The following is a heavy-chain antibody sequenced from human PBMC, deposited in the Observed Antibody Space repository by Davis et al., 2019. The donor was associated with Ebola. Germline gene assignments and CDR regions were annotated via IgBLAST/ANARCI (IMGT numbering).Heavy chain of an antibody. CDR2: IYYSGST. CDR1: GGSISSSSYY. Sequence: MPSETLSLTCTVSGGSISSSSYYWGWIRQHPGKGLEWIGYIYYSGSTYYNPSLKSRVTISVDTSKNQFSLKLSSVTAADTAVYYCARELGIKYWYFDLWGRGTLVTVSS. V-gene: IGHV4-31*03. D-gene: IGHD7-27*01. CDR3: ARELGIKYWYFDL. J-gene: IGHJ2*01.